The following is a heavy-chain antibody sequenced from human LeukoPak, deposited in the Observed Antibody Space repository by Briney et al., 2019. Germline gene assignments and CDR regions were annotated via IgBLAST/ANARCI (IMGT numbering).Heavy chain of an antibody. Sequence: QPGGSLRLSCAASGFTFSSYGMHWVRQAPGKGLEWVAVIWYDGSNKYYADSVKGRFTISRDNSKNTLYLQMNSLRAEDTAVYYCARGRPEPLYLAYCGGDCQKPPLLGYDYGMDVWGQGTTVTVSS. D-gene: IGHD2-21*02. CDR3: ARGRPEPLYLAYCGGDCQKPPLLGYDYGMDV. V-gene: IGHV3-33*01. CDR1: GFTFSSYG. CDR2: IWYDGSNK. J-gene: IGHJ6*02.